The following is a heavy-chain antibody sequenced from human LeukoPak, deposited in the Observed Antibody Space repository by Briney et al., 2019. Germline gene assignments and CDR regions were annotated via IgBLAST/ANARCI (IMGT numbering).Heavy chain of an antibody. Sequence: GGSLRLSCAASGFTFSSYSMNWVRQAPGKGLEWVSYISSSSSTIYYADSVKGRFTISRGNAKNSLYLQMNSLRAEDTAVYYCARDLWGYCSSTSCHFDAFDIWGQGTMVTVSS. D-gene: IGHD2-2*01. V-gene: IGHV3-48*04. CDR2: ISSSSSTI. CDR3: ARDLWGYCSSTSCHFDAFDI. J-gene: IGHJ3*02. CDR1: GFTFSSYS.